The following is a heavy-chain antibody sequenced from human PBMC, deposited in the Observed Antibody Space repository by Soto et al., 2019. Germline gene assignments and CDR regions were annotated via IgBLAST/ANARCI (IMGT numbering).Heavy chain of an antibody. CDR3: ARVVGWELLSCWFDP. CDR1: GYTFTSYG. Sequence: VASVKVSCKASGYTFTSYGISWVRQAPGQGLEWMGWISAYNGNTNYAQKLQGRVTMTTDTSTSTAYMELRSLRSDDTAVYYCARVVGWELLSCWFDPWGQGTLVTVS. V-gene: IGHV1-18*04. D-gene: IGHD1-26*01. CDR2: ISAYNGNT. J-gene: IGHJ5*02.